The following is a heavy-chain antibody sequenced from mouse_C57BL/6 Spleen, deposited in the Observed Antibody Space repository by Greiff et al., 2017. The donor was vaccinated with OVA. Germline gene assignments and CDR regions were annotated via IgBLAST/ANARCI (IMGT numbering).Heavy chain of an antibody. Sequence: DVKLVESGGDLVKPGGSLKLSCAASGFTFSSYGMSWVRQTPDKRLEWVATISSGGSYTYYPDSVKGRFTISRDNAKNTLYLQMSSLKSEDTAMYYCASVAAHCGQGTLGTVSA. CDR3: ASVAAH. V-gene: IGHV5-6*02. CDR1: GFTFSSYG. J-gene: IGHJ3*01. CDR2: ISSGGSYT.